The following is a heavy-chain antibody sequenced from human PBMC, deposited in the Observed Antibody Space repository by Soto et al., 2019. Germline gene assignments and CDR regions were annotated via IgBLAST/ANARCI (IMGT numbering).Heavy chain of an antibody. D-gene: IGHD2-2*01. Sequence: APGKWLVWVSRIKTDGSSTSYADSVKGRFTISRDNAKNTLYLQMNSLTVEDTAVYYCSTLVVPGDPLTYWGQGTLVTVSS. CDR3: STLVVPGDPLTY. V-gene: IGHV3-74*01. J-gene: IGHJ1*01. CDR2: IKTDGSST.